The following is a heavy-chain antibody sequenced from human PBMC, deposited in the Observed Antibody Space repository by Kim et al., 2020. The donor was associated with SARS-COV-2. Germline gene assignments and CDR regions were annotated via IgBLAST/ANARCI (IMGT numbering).Heavy chain of an antibody. CDR2: ISHSGSS. V-gene: IGHV4-39*01. J-gene: IGHJ4*01. CDR1: GDSITRNNYN. Sequence: SETLSLTCTVSGDSITRNNYNWAWIRQPPGKGLEWIATISHSGSSYCPPSLKSRVAISRDTSKNEFSLKLSSVAAADTSVYYCARLGYYDLLSGYFYFANWGPGTLVTVSS. CDR3: ARLGYYDLLSGYFYFAN. D-gene: IGHD3-3*01.